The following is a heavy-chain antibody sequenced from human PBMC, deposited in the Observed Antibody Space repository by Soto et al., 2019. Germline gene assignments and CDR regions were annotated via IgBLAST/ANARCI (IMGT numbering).Heavy chain of an antibody. CDR1: GFTFSSYA. Sequence: GGSLRLSCAASGFTFSSYAMSWVRQAPGKGLEWVSAISGSGGSTYYADSVKGRFTISRDNSKNTLYLQMNSLRAEDTAVYYCAKDVCSNWEIECYYYYMDVWGKGTTVTVSS. V-gene: IGHV3-23*01. J-gene: IGHJ6*03. CDR3: AKDVCSNWEIECYYYYMDV. CDR2: ISGSGGST. D-gene: IGHD4-4*01.